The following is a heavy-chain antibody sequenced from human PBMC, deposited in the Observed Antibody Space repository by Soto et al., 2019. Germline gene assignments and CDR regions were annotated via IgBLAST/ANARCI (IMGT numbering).Heavy chain of an antibody. CDR1: GDSVSSNSAA. CDR3: ARVGPGIAVAGTVFDY. CDR2: TYYRSKWYN. D-gene: IGHD6-19*01. V-gene: IGHV6-1*01. J-gene: IGHJ4*02. Sequence: SPTLSLTCAISGDSVSSNSAAWNWIRQSPSRGLEWLGRTYYRSKWYNDYAVSVKSRITINPDTSKNQFSLQLNSVTPEDTAVYYCARVGPGIAVAGTVFDYWGQGTLVTVSS.